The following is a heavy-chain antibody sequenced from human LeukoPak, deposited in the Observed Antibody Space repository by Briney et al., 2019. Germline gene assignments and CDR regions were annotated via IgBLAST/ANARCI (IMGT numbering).Heavy chain of an antibody. CDR3: AREGVLFGSETYYQGQGLGWTWFAP. J-gene: IGHJ5*02. V-gene: IGHV3-7*01. CDR1: GFTFSNYW. Sequence: PGGSLRLSCVASGFTFSNYWMSWVRQAPGKGLEWVANIRQSGDDKFYVDPVKGRFTISRDNAKNSLYLQMNSLRADDTAVYYCAREGVLFGSETYYQGQGLGWTWFAPGAREPWAP. CDR2: IRQSGDDK. D-gene: IGHD3-10*01.